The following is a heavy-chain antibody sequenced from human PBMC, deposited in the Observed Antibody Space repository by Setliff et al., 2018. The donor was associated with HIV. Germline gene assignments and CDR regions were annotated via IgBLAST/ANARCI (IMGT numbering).Heavy chain of an antibody. CDR1: GGSISSGGYY. J-gene: IGHJ4*02. Sequence: PSETLSLTCTVSGGSISSGGYYWGWIRQPPGKGLEWIGSIYHSGSTYYNPSLKSRVTISVDTSKNQFSLKLSSVTAANTAVYYCARDPGGIVATIPDYWGQGTLVTVSS. CDR3: ARDPGGIVATIPDY. CDR2: IYHSGST. D-gene: IGHD5-12*01. V-gene: IGHV4-39*07.